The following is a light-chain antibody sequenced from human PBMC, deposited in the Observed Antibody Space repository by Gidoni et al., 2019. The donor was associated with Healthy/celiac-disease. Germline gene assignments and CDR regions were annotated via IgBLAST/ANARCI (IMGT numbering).Light chain of an antibody. J-gene: IGLJ1*01. CDR3: GTWDSSLSAGFYV. CDR2: DNN. CDR1: SSNIGNNY. Sequence: QSLLTQPPSVSAAPGQQVTISCSGSSSNIGNNYVSWYQQLPGTAPKLLIYDNNKRPSGIPDRFSGSKSGTSATLGITGRQTGDEADYYCGTWDSSLSAGFYVFGTGTKVTVL. V-gene: IGLV1-51*01.